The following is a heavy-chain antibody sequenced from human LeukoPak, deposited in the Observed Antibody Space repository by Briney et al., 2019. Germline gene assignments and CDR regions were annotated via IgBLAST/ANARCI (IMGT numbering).Heavy chain of an antibody. CDR2: LDPEDDEK. V-gene: IGHV1-24*01. CDR1: GYMFTELS. Sequence: ASVKVSCKVSGYMFTELSVHWVRQPPGKGLAWMGGLDPEDDEKMYAQKFQGRVTMTEDTSTDTAYMELSSLRSEDTAVYYCAAELSSGYFDYWGQGTLVTVSS. CDR3: AAELSSGYFDY. J-gene: IGHJ4*02. D-gene: IGHD3-22*01.